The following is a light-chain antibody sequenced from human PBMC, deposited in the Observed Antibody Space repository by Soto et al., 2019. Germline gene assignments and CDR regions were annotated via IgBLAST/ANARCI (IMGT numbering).Light chain of an antibody. CDR3: AAWDDSLSGLV. CDR1: SSNIGSNY. J-gene: IGLJ2*01. CDR2: RNY. Sequence: QTVVAQPPSASGTPGQRVTISCSGSSSNIGSNYVYWYQQLPGTAPKLLIYRNYQRPSGVPDRFSGSKSGTSASLAISGLRSEDEADYYCAAWDDSLSGLVFGGGTKLTAL. V-gene: IGLV1-47*01.